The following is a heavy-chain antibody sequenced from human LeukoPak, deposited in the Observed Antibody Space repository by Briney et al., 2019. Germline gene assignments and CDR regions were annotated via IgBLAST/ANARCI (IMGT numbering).Heavy chain of an antibody. J-gene: IGHJ4*02. V-gene: IGHV3-23*01. CDR3: AKGRNDYGDAALNY. Sequence: GGSLRLSCAASGFTLSTYAMSWVRQAPGKGLEWVSSISGSGGNTYYADSVKGRFTISRDNSKNTLYLQMNSLRAEDTAGYYCAKGRNDYGDAALNYWGQGILVTVSS. CDR2: ISGSGGNT. CDR1: GFTLSTYA. D-gene: IGHD4-17*01.